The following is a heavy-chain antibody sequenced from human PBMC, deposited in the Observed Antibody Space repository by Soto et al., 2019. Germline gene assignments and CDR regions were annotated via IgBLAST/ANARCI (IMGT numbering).Heavy chain of an antibody. CDR2: IYPGDSDT. V-gene: IGHV5-51*01. Sequence: GESLKISCKGSGYSFTSYWIGWVRQMPGKGLEWMGIIYPGDSDTRYSPSFQGQVTISADKSISTAYLQWSSLKASDTAMYYCASGGDYDILTGYYTPYYFDYWGQGTLVTVSS. CDR3: ASGGDYDILTGYYTPYYFDY. CDR1: GYSFTSYW. D-gene: IGHD3-9*01. J-gene: IGHJ4*02.